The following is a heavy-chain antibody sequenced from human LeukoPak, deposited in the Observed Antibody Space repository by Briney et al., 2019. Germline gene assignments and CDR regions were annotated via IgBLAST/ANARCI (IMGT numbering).Heavy chain of an antibody. CDR1: GYTLTELS. V-gene: IGHV1-24*01. Sequence: ASVKVSCKVSGYTLTELSMHWVRQAPGKGLEWMGGFDPEDGETIYAQKFQGRVTMTEDTSTDTAYMELSSLRSEDTAVYYCAREDIVAVPAAEKTNHYYYGMDVWGQGTTVTVSS. J-gene: IGHJ6*02. D-gene: IGHD2-2*01. CDR2: FDPEDGET. CDR3: AREDIVAVPAAEKTNHYYYGMDV.